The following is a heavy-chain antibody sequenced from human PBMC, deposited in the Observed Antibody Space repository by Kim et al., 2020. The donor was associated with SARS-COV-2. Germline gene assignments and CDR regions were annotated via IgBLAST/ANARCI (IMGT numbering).Heavy chain of an antibody. J-gene: IGHJ3*01. V-gene: IGHV4-39*01. CDR1: GGSISSSSYY. Sequence: SETLSLTCTVSGGSISSSSYYWGWIRQPPGKGLEWIGSIYYSGSTYYNPSLKRRVTISADTSKNQFSLKLSSVTAADTAVYYCARQMGITIFGVVIEDAFDVWGQGTMVTVSS. CDR3: ARQMGITIFGVVIEDAFDV. CDR2: IYYSGST. D-gene: IGHD3-3*01.